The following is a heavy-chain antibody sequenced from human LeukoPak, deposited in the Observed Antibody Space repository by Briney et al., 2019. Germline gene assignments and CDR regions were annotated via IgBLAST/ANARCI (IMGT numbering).Heavy chain of an antibody. V-gene: IGHV4-39*01. CDR2: IDYRGTA. D-gene: IGHD4-23*01. Sequence: SETLSLTCTVSGASISSSDGYFWAWIRQPPGRGPDWIGIIDYRGTAFYNPSLESRVTISVETSNNFFSLKVRSVSAADTAQYYCARQAGAGTRWDYFDYWGQGIQVTVSS. J-gene: IGHJ4*02. CDR1: GASISSSDGYF. CDR3: ARQAGAGTRWDYFDY.